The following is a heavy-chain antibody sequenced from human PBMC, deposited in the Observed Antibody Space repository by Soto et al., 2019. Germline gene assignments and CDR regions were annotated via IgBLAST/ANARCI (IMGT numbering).Heavy chain of an antibody. V-gene: IGHV4-30-2*01. CDR1: GGSISSGGYS. Sequence: QLQLQESGSGLVKPSQTLSLTCAVSGGSISSGGYSWSWIRQPPGKGLEGIGYIYHSGSTYYNPSLNSRVTISVDRSKNQFSLKLSAVTAADTAVYYCASASTTVTTLDYWGQGTLVTVSS. D-gene: IGHD4-17*01. CDR2: IYHSGST. J-gene: IGHJ4*02. CDR3: ASASTTVTTLDY.